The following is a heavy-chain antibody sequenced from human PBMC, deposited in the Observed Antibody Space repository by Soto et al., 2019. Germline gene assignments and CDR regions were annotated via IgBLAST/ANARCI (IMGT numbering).Heavy chain of an antibody. CDR3: AADLPYTGVPLYYHVTHV. CDR2: SVVGSGNT. V-gene: IGHV1-58*01. D-gene: IGHD3-16*01. CDR1: GCTFTSSA. Sequence: SVKVPCKASGCTFTSSAVQWVRQARGQRLVWIGWSVVGSGNTNYAQKFQKRATITRDMSTSTSYMELSSLRSEDTAVYYCAADLPYTGVPLYYHVTHVWGKGTRVTVSS. J-gene: IGHJ6*04.